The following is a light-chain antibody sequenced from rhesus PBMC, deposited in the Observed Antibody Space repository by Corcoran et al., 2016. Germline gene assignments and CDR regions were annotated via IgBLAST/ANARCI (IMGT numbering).Light chain of an antibody. CDR1: QYIGSR. J-gene: IGKJ2*01. Sequence: DIQMTQSPSSLSASVGDNVTITCYASQYIGSRLAWYQKKPGKAPKPLHDTEARLQSGVPSRFSGSGSGTDYTLTISGMRPEDFATYSCQQYHDLPYRFVQGDKVQI. CDR3: QQYHDLPYR. CDR2: TEA. V-gene: IGKV1-19*01.